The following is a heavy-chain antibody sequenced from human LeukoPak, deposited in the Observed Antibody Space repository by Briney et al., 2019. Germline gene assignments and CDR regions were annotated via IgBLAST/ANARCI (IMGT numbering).Heavy chain of an antibody. D-gene: IGHD3-22*01. J-gene: IGHJ4*02. Sequence: GGSLRLSCAASGFTFSSYAMSWVRQAPGKGLEWVSAISGSGDSTYFADSVKGRFTISRDNSKNTLYLQMNSLRAEDTAAYYCTKDSPLGYYDSSGYLDYWGQGTLVTVSS. CDR2: ISGSGDST. CDR1: GFTFSSYA. CDR3: TKDSPLGYYDSSGYLDY. V-gene: IGHV3-23*01.